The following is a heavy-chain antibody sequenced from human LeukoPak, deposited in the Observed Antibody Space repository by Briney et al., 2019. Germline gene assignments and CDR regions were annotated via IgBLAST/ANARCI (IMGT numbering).Heavy chain of an antibody. CDR1: GFTFGNYW. CDR3: SRDRGWFRYDY. D-gene: IGHD2-15*01. V-gene: IGHV3-7*05. Sequence: GGSLRLSCAASGFTFGNYWMSWVRQAPGKGLEWVADINLDGSEKNYVDSVKGRFTISRDNAKNSLYLQMNRLRAEDTAVYYCSRDRGWFRYDYWGQGSPVTVSS. J-gene: IGHJ4*02. CDR2: INLDGSEK.